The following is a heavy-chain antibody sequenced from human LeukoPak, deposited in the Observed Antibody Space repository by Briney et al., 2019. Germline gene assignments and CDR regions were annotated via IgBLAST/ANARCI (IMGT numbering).Heavy chain of an antibody. CDR2: ISPSGGST. CDR3: ARGINRRSYYMDV. D-gene: IGHD3-3*02. V-gene: IGHV1-46*01. J-gene: IGHJ6*03. Sequence: GASVKLSCKAFVYTFTGYWMHWVRQAPGQGPEWMGVISPSGGSTIYAQKFKGRVTLTRDMSTSTDYLELSSLRSEDTAVYYCARGINRRSYYMDVWGKGTTVTISS. CDR1: VYTFTGYW.